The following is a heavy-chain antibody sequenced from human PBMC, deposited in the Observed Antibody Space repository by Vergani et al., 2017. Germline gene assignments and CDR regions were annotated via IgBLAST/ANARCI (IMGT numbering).Heavy chain of an antibody. Sequence: EVQLVQSGAEVKKPGESLKISCKGSGYSFTSYWIGWVRQMPGKGLEWMGIIYPGDSDTRYSPSFQGQVTISADKSISTAYLQWSSLKASDTAMYYCERPGLRYSYGFGDLYYFDYWGQGTLVTVSS. D-gene: IGHD5-18*01. J-gene: IGHJ4*02. V-gene: IGHV5-51*01. CDR1: GYSFTSYW. CDR3: ERPGLRYSYGFGDLYYFDY. CDR2: IYPGDSDT.